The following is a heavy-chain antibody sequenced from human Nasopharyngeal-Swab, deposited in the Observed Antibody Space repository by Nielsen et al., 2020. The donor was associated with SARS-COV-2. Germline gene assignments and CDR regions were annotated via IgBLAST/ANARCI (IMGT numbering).Heavy chain of an antibody. V-gene: IGHV4-30-4*01. J-gene: IGHJ4*02. CDR1: GGSISSGDYY. CDR2: IYYSGST. CDR3: ARGVVVAANPFDY. Sequence: SETLSFTCTVSGGSISSGDYYWSWIRQPPGKGLEWIGYIYYSGSTYYNPSLKSRVTISVDTSKNQFSLKLSSVTAADTAVYYCARGVVVAANPFDYWGQGTLVTVSS. D-gene: IGHD2-15*01.